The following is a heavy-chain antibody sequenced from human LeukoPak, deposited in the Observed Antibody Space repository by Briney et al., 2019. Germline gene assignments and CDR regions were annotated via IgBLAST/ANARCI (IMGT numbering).Heavy chain of an antibody. CDR2: IRYDGSNK. V-gene: IGHV3-30*02. D-gene: IGHD2-2*01. J-gene: IGHJ4*02. Sequence: GGSLRLSCAASGFTFSSYGMHWVRQAPGKGLEWVAFIRYDGSNKYYADSVKGRFTISRDNSKNTLYLQMNSLRAEDTAVYYCANMTPYCSSTSCSRGYCGQGTLVTVSS. CDR1: GFTFSSYG. CDR3: ANMTPYCSSTSCSRGY.